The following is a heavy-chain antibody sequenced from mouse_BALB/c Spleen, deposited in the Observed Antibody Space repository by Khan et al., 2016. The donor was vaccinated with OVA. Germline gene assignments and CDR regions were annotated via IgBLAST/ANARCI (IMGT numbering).Heavy chain of an antibody. CDR3: ARGNYYGYAVDY. CDR1: GYSITSNYA. CDR2: ISYSGST. Sequence: EVQLVESGPGLVKPSQSLSLTCTVNGYSITSNYAWNWIRQFPENKLEWMGYISYSGSTNYNPSLKSRLSITRDTSKNQFFLLLHSVTTEDSATYYCARGNYYGYAVDYWGQGTSVTVSS. J-gene: IGHJ4*01. V-gene: IGHV3-2*02. D-gene: IGHD1-1*01.